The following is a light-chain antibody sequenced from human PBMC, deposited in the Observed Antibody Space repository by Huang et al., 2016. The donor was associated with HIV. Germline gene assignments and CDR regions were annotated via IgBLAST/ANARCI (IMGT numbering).Light chain of an antibody. J-gene: IGKJ1*01. Sequence: ETILTQSPATLSLSPGERATLSCRASQSVGSYLAWYQQKPGQAPRLLIYDASNRATGIPARFSGGGAGTDFTLTIRGLEPDDVAVYFCQQRSNRTPTTFGQGTKVE. CDR2: DAS. CDR1: QSVGSY. CDR3: QQRSNRTPTT. V-gene: IGKV3-11*01.